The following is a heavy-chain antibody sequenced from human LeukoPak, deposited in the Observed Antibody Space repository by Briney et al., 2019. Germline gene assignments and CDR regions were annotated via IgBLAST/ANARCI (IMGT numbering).Heavy chain of an antibody. Sequence: PSETLSLTCTVSGGSISSYYWSWIRQPAGKGLEWIGRIYTSGSTNYNPSLKSRVTISVDTSKNQFSLKLSSVTAADTAVYYCARVTRGIAAAGTQYDYWGQGTLVTVSS. V-gene: IGHV4-4*07. CDR1: GGSISSYY. CDR2: IYTSGST. D-gene: IGHD6-13*01. J-gene: IGHJ4*02. CDR3: ARVTRGIAAAGTQYDY.